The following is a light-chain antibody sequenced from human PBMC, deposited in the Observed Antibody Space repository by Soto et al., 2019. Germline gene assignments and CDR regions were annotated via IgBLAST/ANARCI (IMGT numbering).Light chain of an antibody. V-gene: IGLV2-14*01. CDR3: TSYTRDTALV. Sequence: ALTQPASVSGSPGQSITISCTGTSSDVGTYNYVSWYQHHPGKAPKLIIYEVSNRPSGVSNRFSGSKSGSTASLTIPGLQAEDEADYHCTSYTRDTALVFGTGTKVTVL. CDR1: SSDVGTYNY. J-gene: IGLJ1*01. CDR2: EVS.